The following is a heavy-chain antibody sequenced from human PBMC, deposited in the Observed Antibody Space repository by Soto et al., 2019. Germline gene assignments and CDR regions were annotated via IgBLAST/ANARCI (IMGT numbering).Heavy chain of an antibody. D-gene: IGHD6-19*01. CDR1: GFTFSSYS. CDR2: TSSSSSYI. V-gene: IGHV3-21*01. Sequence: GGSLRLSCAASGFTFSSYSMNWVRQAPGKGLEWVSSTSSSSSYIYYADSVKGRFTISRDNAKNSLYLQMNSLRAEDTAVYYCASSGWYADFDYWGQGTLVTVSS. CDR3: ASSGWYADFDY. J-gene: IGHJ4*02.